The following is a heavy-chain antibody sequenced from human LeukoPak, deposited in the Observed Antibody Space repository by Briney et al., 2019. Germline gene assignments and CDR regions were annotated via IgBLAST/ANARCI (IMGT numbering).Heavy chain of an antibody. D-gene: IGHD6-6*01. CDR3: ARDSLVSGDY. CDR2: IDPNSGGT. V-gene: IGHV1-2*06. J-gene: IGHJ4*02. Sequence: ASVKVSCKASGQSLTGYFIHWVRQAPGQGLEWMGRIDPNSGGTSYAQKFQGRVTMTRDMSISTAYMDLSRLTSDDTAVYYCARDSLVSGDYWGQGTLVAVSS. CDR1: GQSLTGYF.